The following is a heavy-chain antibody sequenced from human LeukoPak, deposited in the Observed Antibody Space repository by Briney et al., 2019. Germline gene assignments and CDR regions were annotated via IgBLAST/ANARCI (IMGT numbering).Heavy chain of an antibody. V-gene: IGHV4-59*01. J-gene: IGHJ6*03. CDR1: GGSISSYY. Sequence: SETLSLTCTVSGGSISSYYWSWIRQPPGEGLEWIGYIYYSGSTNYNPSLKSRVTISVDTSKNQFSLKLSSVTAAATAVYYCARTTEAHSWRTRYYDYYMDVWGKGTTVTVSS. CDR2: IYYSGST. CDR3: ARTTEAHSWRTRYYDYYMDV. D-gene: IGHD6-13*01.